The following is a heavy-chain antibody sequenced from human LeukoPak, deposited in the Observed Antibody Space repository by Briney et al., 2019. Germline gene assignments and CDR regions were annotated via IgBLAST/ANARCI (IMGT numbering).Heavy chain of an antibody. Sequence: GGSLRLSCAASGFTFSSYAMSWVRQAPGKGLEWVSAISGSGGSTYYADSVKGRFTISRDNSKNTLYLQMNSLRAEDTAVYYCAKGFGYQLLPYKVDYWGQGTLVTVSS. CDR3: AKGFGYQLLPYKVDY. D-gene: IGHD2-2*01. CDR1: GFTFSSYA. V-gene: IGHV3-23*01. CDR2: ISGSGGST. J-gene: IGHJ4*02.